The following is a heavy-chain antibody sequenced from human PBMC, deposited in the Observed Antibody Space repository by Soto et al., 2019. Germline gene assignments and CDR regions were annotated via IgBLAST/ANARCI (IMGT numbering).Heavy chain of an antibody. D-gene: IGHD2-2*01. V-gene: IGHV4-61*03. J-gene: IGHJ3*01. CDR2: VFYSGHT. CDR3: ATGSRSSTSDAFDV. Sequence: WTWIRQPPGNGLEGIGYVFYSGHTNCNPSLQSRVTMPVDSSRNHFSLTLNSVTAADTAVYYCATGSRSSTSDAFDVWGRGTMVTVSS.